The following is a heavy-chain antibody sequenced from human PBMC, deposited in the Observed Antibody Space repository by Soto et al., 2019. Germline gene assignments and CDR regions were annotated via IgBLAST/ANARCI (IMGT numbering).Heavy chain of an antibody. CDR2: ISGTGHTT. J-gene: IGHJ3*01. CDR3: AKDYGGNPYRDPYDV. CDR1: GFIFNNYV. Sequence: EVQLVESGGGLVQPGGSLRLSCAASGFIFNNYVMGWVRQAPGKGLEWVSGISGTGHTTYYADSMKGRFTISRDNSRNTLFLQIDSLRAEDTALYYCAKDYGGNPYRDPYDVWGQGTMVTVSS. V-gene: IGHV3-23*04. D-gene: IGHD2-15*01.